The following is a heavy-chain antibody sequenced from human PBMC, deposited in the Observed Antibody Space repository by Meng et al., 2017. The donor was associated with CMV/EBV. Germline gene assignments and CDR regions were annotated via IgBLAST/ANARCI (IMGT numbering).Heavy chain of an antibody. V-gene: IGHV3-30-3*01. Sequence: SCAASGFTFSSYAMRWVRRAPGKGLEWVAVISYDGSNKYYADSVKGRFTISRDNSKNTLYLQMNSLRAEDTAVYYCARGISKRDWFDPWGQGTLVTVSS. CDR1: GFTFSSYA. J-gene: IGHJ5*02. CDR3: ARGISKRDWFDP. CDR2: ISYDGSNK. D-gene: IGHD6-13*01.